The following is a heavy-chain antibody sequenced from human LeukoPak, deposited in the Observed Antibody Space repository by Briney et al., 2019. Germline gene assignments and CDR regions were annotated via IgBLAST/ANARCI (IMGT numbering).Heavy chain of an antibody. J-gene: IGHJ4*02. CDR1: GSTFTSYV. CDR3: ARDRDRSGSQSY. CDR2: ISANNGNT. D-gene: IGHD1-26*01. V-gene: IGHV1-18*01. Sequence: ASVKLSCKASGSTFTSYVISWVRQAPRQPLEWMRWISANNGNTKYNTKYAQNLQGRVTMTTDISTSTAYMELRTLRSDDTAVYYCARDRDRSGSQSYWGQGTLVTVSS.